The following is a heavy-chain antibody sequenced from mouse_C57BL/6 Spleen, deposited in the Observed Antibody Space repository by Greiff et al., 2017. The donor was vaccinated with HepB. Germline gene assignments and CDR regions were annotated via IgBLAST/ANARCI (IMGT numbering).Heavy chain of an antibody. CDR1: GFTFSSYA. J-gene: IGHJ2*01. D-gene: IGHD4-1*01. CDR2: ISDGGSYT. Sequence: EVKLQESGGGLVKPGGSLKLSCAASGFTFSSYAMSWVRQTPEKRLEWVATISDGGSYTYYPDNVKGRFTISRDNAKNNLYLQMSHLKSEDTAMYYCARRNWNYYFDYWGQGTTLTVSS. CDR3: ARRNWNYYFDY. V-gene: IGHV5-4*03.